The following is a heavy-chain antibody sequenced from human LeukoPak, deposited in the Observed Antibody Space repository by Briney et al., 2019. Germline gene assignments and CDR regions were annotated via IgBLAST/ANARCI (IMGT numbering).Heavy chain of an antibody. J-gene: IGHJ6*03. Sequence: PSGTLSLTCAVSGGSISSSNWWSWVRQPPGKGLEWIGEIYHSGSTNYNPSLKSRVTISVDKSKNQFSLKLSSVTAADTAVYYCAKDGPVGATPHYYMDVWGKGTTVTVSS. D-gene: IGHD1-26*01. CDR3: AKDGPVGATPHYYMDV. CDR2: IYHSGST. CDR1: GGSISSSNW. V-gene: IGHV4-4*02.